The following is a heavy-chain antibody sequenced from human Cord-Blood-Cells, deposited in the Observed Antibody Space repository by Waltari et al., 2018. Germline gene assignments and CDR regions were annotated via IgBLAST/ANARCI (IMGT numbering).Heavy chain of an antibody. V-gene: IGHV4-39*07. CDR3: ATHIVVVTASPNWFDP. CDR1: GGSISSSSYY. CDR2: IDYSGGT. Sequence: QLQLQESGPGLVKPSETLSLTCTVSGGSISSSSYYWGWIRQPPGKGLERIGSIDYSGGTTSNPSLRRRVTNSVDASKNQCSLELSSVTAADTAVYYCATHIVVVTASPNWFDPWGQGTLVTVSS. D-gene: IGHD2-21*02. J-gene: IGHJ5*02.